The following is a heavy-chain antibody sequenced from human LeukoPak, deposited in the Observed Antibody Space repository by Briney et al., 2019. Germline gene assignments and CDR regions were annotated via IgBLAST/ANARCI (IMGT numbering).Heavy chain of an antibody. J-gene: IGHJ3*02. CDR2: MNLNRGNT. Sequence: ASVNVSCKASGYTSTSYDINWVRQATGQGLEWMGWMNLNRGNTGYAQKFQGRVTMIRSTSISTAYMELSSLRSEDTAVYYCARSTPSSYVPIAAAGIGAFDIWGQGTMVTVSS. CDR3: ARSTPSSYVPIAAAGIGAFDI. V-gene: IGHV1-8*01. D-gene: IGHD6-13*01. CDR1: GYTSTSYD.